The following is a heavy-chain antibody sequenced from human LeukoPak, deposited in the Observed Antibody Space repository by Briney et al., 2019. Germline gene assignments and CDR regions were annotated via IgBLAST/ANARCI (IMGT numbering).Heavy chain of an antibody. Sequence: PGGSLRLSCAASGFTFSSYSMSWVRQAPGKGLEWVSAISDRGGRTYYADSVKGRFTVSRDNSKNTLFLQMNSLRAEDTAVYYCVRYEDDAFDIWGRGTRVTVSS. CDR2: ISDRGGRT. CDR1: GFTFSSYS. J-gene: IGHJ3*02. V-gene: IGHV3-23*01. D-gene: IGHD3-3*01. CDR3: VRYEDDAFDI.